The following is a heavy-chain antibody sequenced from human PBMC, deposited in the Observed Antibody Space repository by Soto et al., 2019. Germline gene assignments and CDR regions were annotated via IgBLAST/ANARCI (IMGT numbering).Heavy chain of an antibody. V-gene: IGHV3-33*01. J-gene: IGHJ4*02. CDR2: IRYDGNNK. D-gene: IGHD3-10*01. Sequence: QVQLVESGGGVVQPGRSLRLSCAASGFTFSSYGMHWVRQAPGKGLEWVAFIRYDGNNKYYADSVKGRFTISRDNSKNTLYLQMNSLRVEDTAVYYCASTPTMVRGMLDYWGQGTLVTVSS. CDR1: GFTFSSYG. CDR3: ASTPTMVRGMLDY.